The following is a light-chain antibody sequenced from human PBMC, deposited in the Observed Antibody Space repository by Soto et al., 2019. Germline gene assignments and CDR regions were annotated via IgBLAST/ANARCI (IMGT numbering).Light chain of an antibody. V-gene: IGKV1-5*01. J-gene: IGKJ3*01. CDR1: QSISSW. Sequence: DIQMTQSPSTLSASVGDRVTITCRASQSISSWLAWYQQKPGKAPKLLIYDASSLESGVPSRFSGSGSGTEFTLTISSLQPDDFATYYCQQNNSYPFTFGPGTKVDIK. CDR3: QQNNSYPFT. CDR2: DAS.